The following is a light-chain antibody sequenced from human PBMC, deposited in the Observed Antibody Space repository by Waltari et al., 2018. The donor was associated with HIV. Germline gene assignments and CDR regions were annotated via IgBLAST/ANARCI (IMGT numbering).Light chain of an antibody. V-gene: IGLV2-14*03. CDR3: SSYTTSNTVV. J-gene: IGLJ2*01. CDR2: DVN. Sequence: QSALTKPPSVSGPPGHSITISSSGPSSELTPYDHVSWYQKHPEKAPKLLIFDVNNRPSGVSRRFSGSKSGNTASLTISGLRAEDEADYYCSSYTTSNTVVFGGGTKIAVL. CDR1: SSELTPYDH.